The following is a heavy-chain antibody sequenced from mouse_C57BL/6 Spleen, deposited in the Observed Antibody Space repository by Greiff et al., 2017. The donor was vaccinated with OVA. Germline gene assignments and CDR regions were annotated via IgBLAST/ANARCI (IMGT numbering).Heavy chain of an antibody. D-gene: IGHD2-5*01. CDR3: TRDRYSNYPLAY. V-gene: IGHV5-9-1*02. CDR2: ISSGGDYI. Sequence: EVKLMESGEGLVKPGGSLKLSCAASGFTFSSYAMSWVRQTPEKRLEWVAYISSGGDYIYYADTVKGRFTISRDNARNTLYLQMSSLKSEDTAMYYCTRDRYSNYPLAYWGQGTLVTVSA. J-gene: IGHJ3*01. CDR1: GFTFSSYA.